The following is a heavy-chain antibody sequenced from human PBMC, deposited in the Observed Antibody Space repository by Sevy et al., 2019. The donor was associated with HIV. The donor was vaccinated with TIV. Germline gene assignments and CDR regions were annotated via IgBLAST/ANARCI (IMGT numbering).Heavy chain of an antibody. J-gene: IGHJ4*02. CDR3: ASPLLYWLY. Sequence: SETLSLTCTVSGGSISSNNYYWGWIRQPPGKGLEWIGSISYSGNTYYSPSLKSRFTISADTSKNQFSLNLSPVTAADTAVYYCASPLLYWLYWGQGTLVTVSS. CDR1: GGSISSNNYY. V-gene: IGHV4-39*01. CDR2: ISYSGNT. D-gene: IGHD2-8*02.